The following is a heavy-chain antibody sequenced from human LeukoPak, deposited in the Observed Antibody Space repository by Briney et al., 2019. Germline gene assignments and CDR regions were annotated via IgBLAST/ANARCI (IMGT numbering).Heavy chain of an antibody. J-gene: IGHJ4*02. D-gene: IGHD6-19*01. V-gene: IGHV3-15*01. CDR3: THYSSGWL. Sequence: GGSLRLSCVASGFTFSNAWMNWVRQAPGKGLEWVGRIKSKTDGGTTDCAAPVKGRFSISRDDSKNTLYLQVNSLKTEDTAVYYCTHYSSGWLWGQGALVTVSS. CDR1: GFTFSNAW. CDR2: IKSKTDGGTT.